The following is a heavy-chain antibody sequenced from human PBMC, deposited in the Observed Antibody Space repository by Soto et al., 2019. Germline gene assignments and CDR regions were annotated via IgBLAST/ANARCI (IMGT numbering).Heavy chain of an antibody. D-gene: IGHD2-8*02. V-gene: IGHV4-59*13. CDR1: GTSLRIYS. J-gene: IGHJ4*02. CDR3: ARDYWANEKRFES. CDR2: LFYNGDS. Sequence: SETLSLTCTVSGTSLRIYSWTWVRQPPGKGLEWIGDLFYNGDSNYNPSLKSRINMSLDTSKNQFSLRLSSVAAADTAVYYCARDYWANEKRFESWGQGTLVTVSS.